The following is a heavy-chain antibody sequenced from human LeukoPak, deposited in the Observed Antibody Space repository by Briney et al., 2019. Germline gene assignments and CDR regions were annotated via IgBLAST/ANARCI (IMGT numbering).Heavy chain of an antibody. CDR2: IYYSGST. V-gene: IGHV4-59*01. D-gene: IGHD2-2*01. J-gene: IGHJ4*02. CDR3: ATLSSRYCSSTSCPREIDY. Sequence: SETLSLTCTVSGGSISSYYWSWIRQPPGKGLEWIGYIYYSGSTNYNPSLKSRVTISVDTSKNQFSLKLSSVTAADTAVYYCATLSSRYCSSTSCPREIDYWGQGTLVTVSS. CDR1: GGSISSYY.